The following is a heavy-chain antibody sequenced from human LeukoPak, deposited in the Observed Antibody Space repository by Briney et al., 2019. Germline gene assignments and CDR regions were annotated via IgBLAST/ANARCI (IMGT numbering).Heavy chain of an antibody. V-gene: IGHV3-7*01. Sequence: GGSLKLSCAASGFTFSSYWMHWVRQAPGKGLEWVANIKQDGSEEYYVDSMKGRFTISRDNAKHVLYLQINSLRVGDTAVYYCAGGARGYNWYFDLWGRGTLVTVSP. CDR1: GFTFSSYW. D-gene: IGHD3-16*01. CDR3: AGGARGYNWYFDL. J-gene: IGHJ2*01. CDR2: IKQDGSEE.